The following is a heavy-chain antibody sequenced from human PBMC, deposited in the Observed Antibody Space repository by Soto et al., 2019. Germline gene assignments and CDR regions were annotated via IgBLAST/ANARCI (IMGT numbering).Heavy chain of an antibody. V-gene: IGHV1-18*04. CDR2: ISAHNGNT. J-gene: IGHJ5*02. D-gene: IGHD2-2*02. Sequence: QMQLVQSGAEVKKPGASVRVSCKASGFRFTYYGITWVRQAPGQGLEWMGWISAHNGNTNYAQKLEGRVTMTTDTSTSTANMELRSLRSDDTAVYYCARSYCSTSTCYSYWLDPWGQGPLVTVSS. CDR3: ARSYCSTSTCYSYWLDP. CDR1: GFRFTYYG.